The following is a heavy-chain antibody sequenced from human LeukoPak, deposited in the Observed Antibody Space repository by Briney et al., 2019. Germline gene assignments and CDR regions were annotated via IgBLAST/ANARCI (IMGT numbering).Heavy chain of an antibody. J-gene: IGHJ5*02. Sequence: SETLSLTCTVSGGSISSYYWSWIRQPAGKGLEWIGRIYTSGSTNYNPSLKSQVTMSVDTSKNQFSLKLSSVTAADTAVYYCARIRYCSSTSCYAGVHWFDPWGQGTLVTVSS. D-gene: IGHD2-2*01. V-gene: IGHV4-4*07. CDR1: GGSISSYY. CDR3: ARIRYCSSTSCYAGVHWFDP. CDR2: IYTSGST.